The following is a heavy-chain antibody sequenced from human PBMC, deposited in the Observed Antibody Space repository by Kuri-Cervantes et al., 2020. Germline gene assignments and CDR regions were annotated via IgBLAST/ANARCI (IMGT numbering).Heavy chain of an antibody. CDR1: GFTFSSYS. CDR3: ARDLLQWLGGFDY. D-gene: IGHD6-19*01. CDR2: ISSSSNAI. J-gene: IGHJ4*02. Sequence: GESLKISCAASGFTFSSYSMNWVRQAPGKGLEWVAYISSSSNAIYYADSLKGRFTISRDNAKSSLYLQMNSLRAEDTAVYYCARDLLQWLGGFDYWGQGTLVTVSS. V-gene: IGHV3-48*01.